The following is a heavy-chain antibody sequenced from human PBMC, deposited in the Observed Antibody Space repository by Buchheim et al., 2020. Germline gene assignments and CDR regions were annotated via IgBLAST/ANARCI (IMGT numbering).Heavy chain of an antibody. CDR1: GFTFSDYY. D-gene: IGHD6-19*01. V-gene: IGHV3-11*06. J-gene: IGHJ6*02. CDR3: ARDRLQWLVSYYYGMDV. CDR2: ISSSSSYT. Sequence: QVQLVESGGGLVKPGGSLRLSCAASGFTFSDYYMSWIRQAPGKGLEWVSYISSSSSYTNYADSVKGRFTISRDNAKNSLYLQINSLRAEDTAVYYCARDRLQWLVSYYYGMDVWGQGTT.